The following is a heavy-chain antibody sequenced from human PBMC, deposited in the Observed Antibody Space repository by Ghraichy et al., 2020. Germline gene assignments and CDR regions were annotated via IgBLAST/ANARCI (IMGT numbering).Heavy chain of an antibody. CDR3: ARDTYSSGWSITDHYYYFAMDV. CDR2: ISAYNGNT. D-gene: IGHD6-19*01. J-gene: IGHJ6*02. V-gene: IGHV1-18*04. CDR1: GYSFTSYG. Sequence: ASVKVSCKASGYSFTSYGISWVRQAPGQGLEWMGWISAYNGNTYYVQKFQGRVNMTTETSTSTVYMELRSLRSDDTAVYYCARDTYSSGWSITDHYYYFAMDVWGQGTTVTVSS.